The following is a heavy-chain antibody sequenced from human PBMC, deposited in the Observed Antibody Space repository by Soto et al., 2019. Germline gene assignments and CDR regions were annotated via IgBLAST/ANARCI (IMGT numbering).Heavy chain of an antibody. J-gene: IGHJ4*02. Sequence: EVHLVESGGGLVQPGGSLRLSCAASGFTFRNYWMSWVRQAPGKGLEWVLSIKHDGSETYSVDSVRGRFTSSRDNAENSVDLQMHSLRADDTAVYFCAKGYGYYFDSWGQGTQVTVSS. V-gene: IGHV3-7*03. CDR1: GFTFRNYW. CDR3: AKGYGYYFDS. D-gene: IGHD5-18*01. CDR2: IKHDGSET.